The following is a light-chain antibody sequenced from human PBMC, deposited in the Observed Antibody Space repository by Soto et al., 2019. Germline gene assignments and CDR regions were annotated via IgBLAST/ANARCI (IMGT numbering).Light chain of an antibody. V-gene: IGLV1-40*01. Sequence: QSVLTQPPSVSGAPGQRVTISCTGSNSNIGAGYDVHWYQQLPETAPKLLIYSTDQRPSGVPDRFSGSKSGTSASLAISGLQSDDEADYYCAAWDDNLNGLVFGGGTQLTVL. J-gene: IGLJ7*01. CDR3: AAWDDNLNGLV. CDR1: NSNIGAGYD. CDR2: STD.